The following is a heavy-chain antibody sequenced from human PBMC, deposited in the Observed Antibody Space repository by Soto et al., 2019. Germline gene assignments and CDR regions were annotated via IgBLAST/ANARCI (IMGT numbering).Heavy chain of an antibody. CDR2: IGTAGDT. V-gene: IGHV3-13*01. Sequence: PGGSLRLSCAASGFTFSNYDMHWVRQATGKGLEWASAIGTAGDTYYPGSVKGRFTISRENAKNSSYLQMNSLRAGDTAVYYCARALDYYDSSGYLPGMDVWGQGTTVTVSS. CDR3: ARALDYYDSSGYLPGMDV. D-gene: IGHD3-22*01. J-gene: IGHJ6*02. CDR1: GFTFSNYD.